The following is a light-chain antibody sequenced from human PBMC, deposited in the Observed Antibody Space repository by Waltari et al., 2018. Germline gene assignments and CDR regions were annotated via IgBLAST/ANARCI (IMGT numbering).Light chain of an antibody. CDR3: QHYVRLPVT. J-gene: IGKJ1*01. CDR2: GAS. V-gene: IGKV3-20*01. CDR1: QSVGRS. Sequence: DIVLTQSPGTLSLSPGERATLPCRASQSVGRSLAWYQQKPGQAPRLLIYGASIRATGIPDRFSGGGSGTDFSLTISRLEPEDFAAYHCQHYVRLPVTFGQGTKVEIK.